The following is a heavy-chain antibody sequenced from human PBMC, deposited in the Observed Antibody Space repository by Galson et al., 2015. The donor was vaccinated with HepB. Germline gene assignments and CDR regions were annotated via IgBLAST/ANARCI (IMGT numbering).Heavy chain of an antibody. Sequence: SLRLSCAASGFTFSTYAMHWVRQAPGKGLQYVSGISFNEGSTYHVDSVKGRFTISRDNSKNTLYLQMSSLRPEDTGVYYCVKDGQWRMRSFDYWGQGTLVTVSS. CDR1: GFTFSTYA. CDR2: ISFNEGST. V-gene: IGHV3-64D*08. CDR3: VKDGQWRMRSFDY. D-gene: IGHD6-19*01. J-gene: IGHJ4*02.